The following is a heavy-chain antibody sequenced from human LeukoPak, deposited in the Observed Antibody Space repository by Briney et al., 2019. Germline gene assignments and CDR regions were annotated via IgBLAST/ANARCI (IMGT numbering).Heavy chain of an antibody. J-gene: IGHJ5*02. CDR1: GGSISSYY. D-gene: IGHD6-19*01. Sequence: SEALSLTCTVAGGSISSYYWSWIRQPPGKGLEWIGYIYYSGSTNYNPSLKSRVTISVDTSKNQFSLKLSSVTAADTAVYYCARHGYSSGSLAWFDPWGQGTQVTVSS. CDR3: ARHGYSSGSLAWFDP. V-gene: IGHV4-59*01. CDR2: IYYSGST.